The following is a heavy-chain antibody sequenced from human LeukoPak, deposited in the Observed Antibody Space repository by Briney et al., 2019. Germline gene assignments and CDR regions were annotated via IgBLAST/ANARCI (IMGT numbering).Heavy chain of an antibody. J-gene: IGHJ4*02. CDR2: ISYDGSNK. CDR3: ASGSGLLFDY. CDR1: GFTFSSYA. D-gene: IGHD6-19*01. Sequence: GRSLRLSCAASGFTFSSYAMHWVRQAPGKGLEWVAVISYDGSNKYYADSVKGRFTISRDNSKNTLYLQMNSLRAEDTAVYYCASGSGLLFDYWGQGTLSPSPQ. V-gene: IGHV3-30-3*01.